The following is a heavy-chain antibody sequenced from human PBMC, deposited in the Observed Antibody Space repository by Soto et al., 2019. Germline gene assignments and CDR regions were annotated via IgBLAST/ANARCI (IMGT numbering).Heavy chain of an antibody. V-gene: IGHV3-9*01. J-gene: IGHJ4*02. D-gene: IGHD6-19*01. CDR3: VKGLNIDYNSGWLYFDY. Sequence: PGGSLRLSCAASGFKFDDYAMYWVRQTPGRGLEWVSGISWRSVNMDYRKYEKGRFTISRDSAKKSRYLKIKSLRVEDTALYYCVKGLNIDYNSGWLYFDYGGQGTVVTVSS. CDR2: ISWRSVNM. CDR1: GFKFDDYA.